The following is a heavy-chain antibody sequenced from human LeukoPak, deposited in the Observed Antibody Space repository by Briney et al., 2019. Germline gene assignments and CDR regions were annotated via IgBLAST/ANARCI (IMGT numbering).Heavy chain of an antibody. CDR2: IYTSGVT. D-gene: IGHD3-10*01. V-gene: IGHV4-4*07. Sequence: SETLSLTRTVSGASMSSSYWSWIRQPAGKGLEWIGRIYTSGVTSYNPSHKSRVIMSIDASKNQFSLNLSSVIAADTAVYYCSRGSYNSWSWGQGTLVTVSS. J-gene: IGHJ5*02. CDR3: SRGSYNSWS. CDR1: GASMSSSY.